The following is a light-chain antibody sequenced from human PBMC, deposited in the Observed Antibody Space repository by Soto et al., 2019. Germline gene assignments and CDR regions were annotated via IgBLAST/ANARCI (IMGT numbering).Light chain of an antibody. CDR3: QQYGSSRWT. J-gene: IGKJ1*01. CDR2: GAS. Sequence: EIVLTQSPGTLSLSPGERATLSCRASQSVSTTYLAWYQQKPGQAPRLLIYGASSSATGIPDRFSGSGSGTDFTLTISRLEPEDCAVYDCQQYGSSRWTFGQGTKVEIK. CDR1: QSVSTTY. V-gene: IGKV3-20*01.